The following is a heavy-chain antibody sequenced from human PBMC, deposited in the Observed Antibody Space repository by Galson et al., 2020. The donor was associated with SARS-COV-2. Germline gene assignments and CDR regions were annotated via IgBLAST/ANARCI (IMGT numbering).Heavy chain of an antibody. CDR3: ARGYYYDSSGYYQPPPGNWFDP. V-gene: IGHV4-31*03. D-gene: IGHD3-22*01. CDR1: AGTISSGGYY. Sequence: LSLTCTVSAGTISSGGYYWSWIRQHPGKGLEWIGYIYYSGTTSYNPSLKSRVTISVDTSKNQFSLKLSSVTAADTAVYYCARGYYYDSSGYYQPPPGNWFDPWGQGTLVTVSS. CDR2: IYYSGTT. J-gene: IGHJ5*02.